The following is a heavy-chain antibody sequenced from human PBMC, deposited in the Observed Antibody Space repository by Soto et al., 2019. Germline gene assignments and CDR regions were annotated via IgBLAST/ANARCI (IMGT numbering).Heavy chain of an antibody. J-gene: IGHJ6*02. CDR1: GGTFSSYA. Sequence: SVKVSCKASGGTFSSYAIGWVRQAPGQGLEWMGGIIPIFGTANYAQKFQGRVTITADKSTSTAYMELSSLRSEDTAVYYCARGGADIVVVPAAIPPPRGMDVWGQGTTVTVSS. CDR2: IIPIFGTA. CDR3: ARGGADIVVVPAAIPPPRGMDV. D-gene: IGHD2-2*01. V-gene: IGHV1-69*06.